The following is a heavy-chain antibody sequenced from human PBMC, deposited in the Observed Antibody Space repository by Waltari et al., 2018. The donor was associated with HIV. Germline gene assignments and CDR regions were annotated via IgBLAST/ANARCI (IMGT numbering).Heavy chain of an antibody. D-gene: IGHD2-15*01. CDR1: TFSSYA. CDR3: ARDTGYCSFGSCSYNWLDP. CDR2: ISYDGSNK. J-gene: IGHJ5*02. V-gene: IGHV3-30*01. Sequence: TFSSYAIHWVRQAPGKGLEWVALISYDGSNKYYADSVKGRFTISRDNSKNTLYLQMNSLRAEDTSVYYCARDTGYCSFGSCSYNWLDPWGQGTLVSVSS.